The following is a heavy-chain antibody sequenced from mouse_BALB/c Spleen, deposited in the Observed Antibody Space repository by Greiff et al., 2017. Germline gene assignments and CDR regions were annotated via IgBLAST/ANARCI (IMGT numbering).Heavy chain of an antibody. J-gene: IGHJ3*01. CDR3: ARGPGYDSFAY. Sequence: EVQLVESGGGLVKPGGSLKLSCAASGFTFSSYAMSWVRQTPEKRLEWVATISSGGSYTYYPDSVKGRFTISRDNAKNTLYLQMSSLRSEDTAMYYCARGPGYDSFAYWGQGTLVTVSA. D-gene: IGHD2-14*01. CDR2: ISSGGSYT. V-gene: IGHV5-9-3*01. CDR1: GFTFSSYA.